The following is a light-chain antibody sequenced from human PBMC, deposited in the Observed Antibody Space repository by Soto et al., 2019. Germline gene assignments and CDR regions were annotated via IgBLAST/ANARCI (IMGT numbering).Light chain of an antibody. CDR1: TNDVGGYNY. CDR3: NSYTSTTSRPYV. Sequence: QSALTQPASVSGSPGQSITISCTGTTNDVGGYNYVSWYQQHPGKAPNLLIFEASSRPSGVSNRFSGSKSGNTASLTISALQAEDEADYFCNSYTSTTSRPYVFGTGTKVTVL. V-gene: IGLV2-14*01. CDR2: EAS. J-gene: IGLJ1*01.